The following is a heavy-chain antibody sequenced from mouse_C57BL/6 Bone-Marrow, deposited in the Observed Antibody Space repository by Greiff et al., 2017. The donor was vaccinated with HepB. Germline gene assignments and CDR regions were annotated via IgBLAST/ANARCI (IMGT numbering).Heavy chain of an antibody. CDR1: GYTFTSYW. CDR2: IHPSDCDT. CDR3: AGRGIHYSNYGLYYAMDY. Sequence: QVQLQQPGAELVKPGASVKVSCKASGYTFTSYWMHWVKQRPGQGLEWIGRIHPSDCDTNYNQKFKGKATLTVDKSSSTAYMQLSSLTSEDSAVYYCAGRGIHYSNYGLYYAMDYWGQGTSVTVSS. D-gene: IGHD2-5*01. J-gene: IGHJ4*01. V-gene: IGHV1-74*01.